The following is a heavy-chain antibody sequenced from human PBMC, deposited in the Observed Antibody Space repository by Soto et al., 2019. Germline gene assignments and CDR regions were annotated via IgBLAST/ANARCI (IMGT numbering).Heavy chain of an antibody. Sequence: QVQLQESGPGLVKPSQTLSLTCTVSGGSISSGGYYWSWIRQHPGKGLEWIGYIYYSGSTYYNPLLTSRGTISVDTSKNQFSLKLSSVTAADTAVYYCAGIYSGRPGGTLRYWGQGTLVTVSS. CDR2: IYYSGST. V-gene: IGHV4-31*03. CDR3: AGIYSGRPGGTLRY. J-gene: IGHJ4*02. CDR1: GGSISSGGYY. D-gene: IGHD1-26*01.